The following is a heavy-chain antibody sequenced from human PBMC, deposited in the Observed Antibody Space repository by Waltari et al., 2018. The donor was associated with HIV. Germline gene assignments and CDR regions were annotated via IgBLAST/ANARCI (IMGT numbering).Heavy chain of an antibody. D-gene: IGHD2-21*01. CDR1: GGSISSYY. CDR3: ARHMAGNWFDP. CDR2: INYSGGT. J-gene: IGHJ5*02. Sequence: QVQLQESGPGLVKPSETLSLTCTVSGGSISSYYWSWIRQPPGKGLEWIGYINYSGGTNYDPSLKSRVTISVDTSKNQIPLKLSSVTAADTAVYYCARHMAGNWFDPWGQGTLVTVSS. V-gene: IGHV4-59*01.